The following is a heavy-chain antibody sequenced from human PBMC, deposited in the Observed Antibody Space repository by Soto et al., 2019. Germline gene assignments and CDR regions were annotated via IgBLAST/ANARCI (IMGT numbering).Heavy chain of an antibody. J-gene: IGHJ5*02. CDR1: GFTFSSYW. CDR2: INIDGSST. CDR3: ARGRGYCSGSSCYVDL. Sequence: CAASGFTFSSYWMHWVRQAPGKGLVWVSCINIDGSSTSYADSVKGRFTISRDNAKNTLYLQMNSLRVEDTAVYYCARGRGYCSGSSCYVDLWGQGTLVTVSS. D-gene: IGHD2-15*01. V-gene: IGHV3-74*01.